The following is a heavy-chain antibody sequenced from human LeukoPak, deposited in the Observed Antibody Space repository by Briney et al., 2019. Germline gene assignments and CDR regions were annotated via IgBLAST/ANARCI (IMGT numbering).Heavy chain of an antibody. J-gene: IGHJ3*02. Sequence: PSETLSLTRTVSGGSISSYYWSWIRQPPGKGLEWIGYIYYSGSTNYNPSLKSRVTISVGTSKNQFSLKLSSVTAADTAVYYCARAAYCGGDCYSGAFDIWGQGTMVTVSS. CDR1: GGSISSYY. V-gene: IGHV4-59*01. D-gene: IGHD2-21*01. CDR2: IYYSGST. CDR3: ARAAYCGGDCYSGAFDI.